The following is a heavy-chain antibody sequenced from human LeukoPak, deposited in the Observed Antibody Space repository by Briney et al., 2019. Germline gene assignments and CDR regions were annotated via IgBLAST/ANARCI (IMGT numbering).Heavy chain of an antibody. CDR3: AKDFEWSSRKHRGY. Sequence: GGSLRLSCAASGFTFSSYGMHWVRQAPGKGLEWVAFIRYDGSNKYYADSVKGRFTISRDNSKNTLYLQMNSLRAEDTAVYYCAKDFEWSSRKHRGYWGQGTLVTVSS. CDR1: GFTFSSYG. V-gene: IGHV3-30*02. J-gene: IGHJ4*02. D-gene: IGHD3-3*01. CDR2: IRYDGSNK.